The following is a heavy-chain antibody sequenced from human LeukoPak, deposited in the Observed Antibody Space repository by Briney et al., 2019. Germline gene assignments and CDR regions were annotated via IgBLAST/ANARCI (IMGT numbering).Heavy chain of an antibody. CDR3: AREDGSSWVNWFDP. CDR2: IYPSGST. D-gene: IGHD6-13*01. CDR1: GGSISSFY. J-gene: IGHJ5*02. Sequence: PSETLSLTCTVSGGSISSFYWSWIRQPAGKGLEWIGRIYPSGSTSYNPSLRGRVTMSVDTSNNQFFLKLSSVTAADTAVYYCAREDGSSWVNWFDPWGQGTLVTVSS. V-gene: IGHV4-4*07.